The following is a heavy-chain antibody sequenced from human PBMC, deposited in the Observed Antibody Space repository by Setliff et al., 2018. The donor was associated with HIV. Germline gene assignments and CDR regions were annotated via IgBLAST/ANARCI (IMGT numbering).Heavy chain of an antibody. CDR3: ARDKSYFDY. V-gene: IGHV4-38-2*02. CDR1: GYSISSGYY. CDR2: IYHSGST. J-gene: IGHJ4*02. Sequence: KTSETLSLTCAVSGYSISSGYYWGWIRQPPGKGLEWIGSIYHSGSTYYNPSLKSRVTISVDTSKNQFSLKLSSVTAADTAVYYCARDKSYFDYWGQGTLVTVSS.